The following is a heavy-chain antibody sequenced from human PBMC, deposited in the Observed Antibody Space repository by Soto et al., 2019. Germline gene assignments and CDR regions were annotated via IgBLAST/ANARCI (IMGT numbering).Heavy chain of an antibody. D-gene: IGHD3-10*01. CDR3: ARDVLLRGWFDP. V-gene: IGHV4-59*01. CDR2: IYYSGST. CDR1: GGSISSYY. J-gene: IGHJ5*02. Sequence: SETLSLTCTVSGGSISSYYWSWIRQPPGKGLEWIGYIYYSGSTNYNPSLKSRVTISVDTSKNQFSLKLSSVTAADTAAYYCARDVLLRGWFDPWGQGTLVTVSS.